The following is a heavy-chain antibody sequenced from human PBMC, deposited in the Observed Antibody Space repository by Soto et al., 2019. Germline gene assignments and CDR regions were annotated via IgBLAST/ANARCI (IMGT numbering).Heavy chain of an antibody. CDR3: ARGRIIVAGGFDP. Sequence: QVQLVQCGAEVKKPGASVKVSCKASGYACTSYAIIWVRQATGQGLEWMGWMNPSTGNTDSAEKFQGRLTMTRNTSVSTVYMELSSLSFEDTAVYYCARGRIIVAGGFDPWGQGTLVTVSS. V-gene: IGHV1-8*01. CDR1: GYACTSYA. J-gene: IGHJ5*02. D-gene: IGHD6-19*01. CDR2: MNPSTGNT.